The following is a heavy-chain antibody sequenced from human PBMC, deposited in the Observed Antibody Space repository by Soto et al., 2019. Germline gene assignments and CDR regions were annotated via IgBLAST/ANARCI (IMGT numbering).Heavy chain of an antibody. V-gene: IGHV1-69*06. CDR1: GGTFSSYA. Sequence: QVQLVQSGAEVKKPGSSVKVSCKASGGTFSSYAISWVRQAPGQGLEWMGGSIPSFGTANYAQKFQGRVTITADKSTSTAYMELSSLRSEDTAVYYCASEERPRGSGIPNWFDPWGQGTLVTVSS. CDR3: ASEERPRGSGIPNWFDP. D-gene: IGHD1-1*01. J-gene: IGHJ5*02. CDR2: SIPSFGTA.